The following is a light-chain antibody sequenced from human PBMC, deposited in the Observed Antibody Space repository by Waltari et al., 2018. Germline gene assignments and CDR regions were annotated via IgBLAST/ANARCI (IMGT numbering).Light chain of an antibody. CDR2: EGS. CDR1: SPHVGFSTL. J-gene: IGLJ2*01. CDR3: CSYAGGSAFVV. V-gene: IGLV2-23*03. Sequence: HSALPHPDSMSGSPGQPISISSTCTSPHVGFSTLFSWYQQHPGKAPNLIISEGSKRPSGVSNRFSGSKSGNTASLTISGLQAEDEADYHCCSYAGGSAFVVFGGGTKLTVL.